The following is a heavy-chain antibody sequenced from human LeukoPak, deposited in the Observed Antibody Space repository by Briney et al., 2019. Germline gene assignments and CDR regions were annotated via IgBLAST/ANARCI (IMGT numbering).Heavy chain of an antibody. CDR2: INPNSGGT. Sequence: ASVKVSCKASGYTFTGYYMHWVRQAPGQGLEWMGWINPNSGGTNYAQKFQGRVTMTRDTSISTAYMELSRLRSDDTAVYYCARRGRYYYDSSGYYYVVHFDYWGQGTLVTVSS. CDR3: ARRGRYYYDSSGYYYVVHFDY. V-gene: IGHV1-2*02. J-gene: IGHJ4*02. D-gene: IGHD3-22*01. CDR1: GYTFTGYY.